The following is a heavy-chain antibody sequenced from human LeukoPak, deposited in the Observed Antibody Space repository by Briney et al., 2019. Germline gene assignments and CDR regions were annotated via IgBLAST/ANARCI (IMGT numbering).Heavy chain of an antibody. V-gene: IGHV1-46*01. J-gene: IGHJ3*02. Sequence: ASVKVSCKASGYTFTSYYMHWVRQAPGQGLEWMGIINPSGGSTSYAQKFQGGVTMTRDTSTSTVYMELSSLRSEDTAVYYCAHSLVPAAITAAFDIWGQGTMVTVSS. CDR1: GYTFTSYY. D-gene: IGHD2-2*01. CDR2: INPSGGST. CDR3: AHSLVPAAITAAFDI.